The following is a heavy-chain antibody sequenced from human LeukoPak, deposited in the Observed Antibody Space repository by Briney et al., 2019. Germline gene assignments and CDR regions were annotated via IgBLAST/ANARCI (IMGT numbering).Heavy chain of an antibody. Sequence: GGSLRLSCAASGFTFSSYNMNWVRKASGQGLEWVSSISGSGDYIYYADSVKGRFTIFRDNAKNSLYLQMSSLRAEDTAVYYCARDADDSVYYYLGWDYFDSWGQGTLVTVAS. V-gene: IGHV3-21*01. CDR2: ISGSGDYI. D-gene: IGHD3-22*01. J-gene: IGHJ4*02. CDR3: ARDADDSVYYYLGWDYFDS. CDR1: GFTFSSYN.